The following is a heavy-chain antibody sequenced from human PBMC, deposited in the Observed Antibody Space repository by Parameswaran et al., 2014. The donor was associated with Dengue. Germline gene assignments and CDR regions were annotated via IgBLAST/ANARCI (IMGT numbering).Heavy chain of an antibody. J-gene: IGHJ4*02. V-gene: IGHV1-2*02. CDR2: INPDSGDT. CDR3: ARKVVGFDY. Sequence: WVRQAPGQGLEWMGWINPDSGDTNYTQKFQGRVTMTRDTSITTSYMEMSRLRSDDTAVYYCARKVVGFDYWGQGTLVTVSS. D-gene: IGHD6-6*01.